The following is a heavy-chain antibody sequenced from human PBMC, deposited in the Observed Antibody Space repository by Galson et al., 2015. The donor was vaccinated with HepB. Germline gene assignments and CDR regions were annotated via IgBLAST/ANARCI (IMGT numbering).Heavy chain of an antibody. V-gene: IGHV3-33*08. Sequence: SLRLSCAASGFTFSSYGMHWVRQAPGKGLEWVAVIWYDGSNKYYSDSVKGRFTISRDNSKNTLYLQVNSLRAEDTAVYYCARGAFYYDSSGKEGAFDIWGQGTLVTVSS. CDR2: IWYDGSNK. J-gene: IGHJ4*02. CDR3: ARGAFYYDSSGKEGAFDI. D-gene: IGHD3-22*01. CDR1: GFTFSSYG.